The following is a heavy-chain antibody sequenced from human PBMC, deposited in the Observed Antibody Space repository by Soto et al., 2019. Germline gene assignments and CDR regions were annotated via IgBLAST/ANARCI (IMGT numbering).Heavy chain of an antibody. CDR3: ANEIRLCTFTIFGAGVSDY. V-gene: IGHV3-7*01. J-gene: IGHJ4*02. Sequence: VQLVESGGGLVQPGGSLRLSCAASGFTFSSYWMSWVRQAPGKGLEWVANINQDGSEKYYVDSGRGRFTISRDNAKNSLNLQKNSLQAGDTAVYYCANEIRLCTFTIFGAGVSDYWGQGTLVTVPS. CDR1: GFTFSSYW. CDR2: INQDGSEK. D-gene: IGHD3-3*01.